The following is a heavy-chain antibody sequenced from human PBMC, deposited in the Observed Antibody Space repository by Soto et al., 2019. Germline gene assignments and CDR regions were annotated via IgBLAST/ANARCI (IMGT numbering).Heavy chain of an antibody. CDR2: IYYSGST. D-gene: IGHD5-18*01. CDR1: GGSISSYY. CDR3: AKLLDTAMLGGWFAP. V-gene: IGHV4-59*01. J-gene: IGHJ5*02. Sequence: XETLSLTCTVSGGSISSYYWSWIRQPPGKGLEWIGYIYYSGSTNYNPSLKSRVTISVDTSKNQFSLKLSSVTAADTAVYYCAKLLDTAMLGGWFAPWGQGTLVTVSS.